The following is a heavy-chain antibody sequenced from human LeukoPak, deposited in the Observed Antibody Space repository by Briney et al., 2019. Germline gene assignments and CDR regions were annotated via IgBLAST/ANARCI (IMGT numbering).Heavy chain of an antibody. V-gene: IGHV3-21*01. CDR3: ARDGRGRVPAASDY. CDR2: ISSSSSYI. CDR1: GFTFSSYS. D-gene: IGHD2-2*01. Sequence: PGGSLRLSCAVSGFTFSSYSMNWVRQAPGKGLEWVSSISSSSSYIYYADSVKGRFTISRDNAKNSLYLQMNSLRAEDTAVYYCARDGRGRVPAASDYWGQGTLVTVSS. J-gene: IGHJ4*02.